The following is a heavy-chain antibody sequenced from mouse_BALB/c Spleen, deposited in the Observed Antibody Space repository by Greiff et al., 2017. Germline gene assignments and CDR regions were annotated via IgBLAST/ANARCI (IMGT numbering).Heavy chain of an antibody. Sequence: VQVVESGPGLVAPSQSLSITCTVSGFSLTSYGVSWVRQPPGKGLEWLGVIWGDGSTNYHSALISRLSISKDNSKSQVFLKMNSLQTDDTAMYYCAREGDGYAMDYWGQGTSVTVSS. CDR2: IWGDGST. CDR3: AREGDGYAMDY. D-gene: IGHD1-1*01. CDR1: GFSLTSYG. J-gene: IGHJ4*01. V-gene: IGHV2-3*01.